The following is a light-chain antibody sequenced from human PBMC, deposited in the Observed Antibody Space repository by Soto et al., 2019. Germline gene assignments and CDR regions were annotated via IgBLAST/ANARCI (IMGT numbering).Light chain of an antibody. V-gene: IGKV1-39*01. CDR1: ESIRNE. J-gene: IGKJ1*01. CDR2: DTF. Sequence: DIQMTQSPSSLSASLGDRVTITCRPSESIRNELNWFQQRPGKAPRLLIYDTFTLQSGVPSRCSGSVSGTEFSLTISRLQAGDSAIYYCQQSFTTPWTFGQGTKVEI. CDR3: QQSFTTPWT.